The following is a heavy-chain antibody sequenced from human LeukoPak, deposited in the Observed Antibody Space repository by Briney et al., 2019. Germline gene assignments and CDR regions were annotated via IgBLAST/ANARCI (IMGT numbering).Heavy chain of an antibody. CDR3: AKGRSYYYDSSGYYSDAFDI. CDR1: GFTFSNYA. V-gene: IGHV3-30*18. J-gene: IGHJ3*02. D-gene: IGHD3-22*01. Sequence: PGRSLRLSCAASGFTFSNYAMHWVRQAPGKGLEWVAVISYDGSTKYYADSVKGRFTISRDNSKNTLYLQMNSLRAEDTAVYYCAKGRSYYYDSSGYYSDAFDIWGQGTVVTVSS. CDR2: ISYDGSTK.